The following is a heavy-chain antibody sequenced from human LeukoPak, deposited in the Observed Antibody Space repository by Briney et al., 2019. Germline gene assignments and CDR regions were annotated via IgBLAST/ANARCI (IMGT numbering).Heavy chain of an antibody. CDR2: FDPEDGET. CDR3: ATDRPTLENLYYYDSSGYYD. Sequence: ASVKVSCKVSGYTLTELSMHWVRQAPGKGLEWMGGFDPEDGETIYAQKFQGRVTMTEDTSTDTAYMELSSLRSEDTAVYYCATDRPTLENLYYYDSSGYYDWGQGTLVTVSS. J-gene: IGHJ4*02. CDR1: GYTLTELS. V-gene: IGHV1-24*01. D-gene: IGHD3-22*01.